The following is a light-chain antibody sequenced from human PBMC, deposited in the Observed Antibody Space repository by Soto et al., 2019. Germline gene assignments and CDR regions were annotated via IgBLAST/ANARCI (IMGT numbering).Light chain of an antibody. CDR2: ASV. V-gene: IGKV3-20*01. J-gene: IGKJ5*01. CDR1: QSDGSNF. Sequence: ELVLTQSPGSLSLSPGERATLSCKTSQSDGSNFVAWYQHKPGQAPRLLIYASVQRATGIPDRFSGIASGTDFTLTINRLEPEDFAVYYCQLYGTSPPFGQGTRLDLK. CDR3: QLYGTSPP.